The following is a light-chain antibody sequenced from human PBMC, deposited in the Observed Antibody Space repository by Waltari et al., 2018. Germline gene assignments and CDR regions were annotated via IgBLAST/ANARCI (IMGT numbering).Light chain of an antibody. Sequence: IQLTQSPSSLSASVGDRVTIPCRAGQGISSCIAWYQQKPGKAPKLLIYAASTLQSGVPSRFSGSGSGTDFTLASSSLQPEDFATYYCPQLNSYPLPFGPGTKVDIK. CDR1: QGISSC. J-gene: IGKJ3*01. CDR2: AAS. V-gene: IGKV1-9*01. CDR3: PQLNSYPLP.